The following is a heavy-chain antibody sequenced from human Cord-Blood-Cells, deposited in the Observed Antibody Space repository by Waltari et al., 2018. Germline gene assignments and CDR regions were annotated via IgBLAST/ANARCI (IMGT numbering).Heavy chain of an antibody. CDR2: NNYSGST. Sequence: QLQLQESGPGLVKPSETLSLTCTVSGGSISSSSYYWGWIRQPPGKGLEWIGSNNYSGSTYHNPSLKSRVTISVDTSKNQFSLKLSSVTAADTAVYYCARHRASIVGATWWFDPWGQGTLVTVSS. CDR3: ARHRASIVGATWWFDP. V-gene: IGHV4-39*01. D-gene: IGHD1-26*01. CDR1: GGSISSSSYY. J-gene: IGHJ5*02.